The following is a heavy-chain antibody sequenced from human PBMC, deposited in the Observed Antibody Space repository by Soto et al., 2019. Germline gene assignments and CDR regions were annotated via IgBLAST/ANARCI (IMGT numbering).Heavy chain of an antibody. CDR3: GWNAMGGFGP. CDR2: VKHRPKDYGT. J-gene: IGHJ5*02. CDR1: GFSISDYY. V-gene: IGHV3-72*01. Sequence: GGSLRLSCVASGFSISDYYMDWVRQAPGKGLEWVARVKHRPKDYGTEYAASVTGRFIISRDDSQNSFFLQMNSLKAEDTAVYYCGWNAMGGFGPWGQGTLVTVSS. D-gene: IGHD3-16*01.